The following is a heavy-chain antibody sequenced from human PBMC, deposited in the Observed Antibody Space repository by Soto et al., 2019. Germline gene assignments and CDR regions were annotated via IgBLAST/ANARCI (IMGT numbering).Heavy chain of an antibody. CDR2: IYHSGST. D-gene: IGHD3-22*01. CDR3: ARDYYDSSGYRRFDP. Sequence: SETLSLTCAVSCYSISSGYYWGWIRQPPGKGLEWIGSIYHSGSTYYNPSLKSRVTISVDTSKNQFSLKLSSVTAADTAVYYCARDYYDSSGYRRFDPWGQGTLVTVSS. CDR1: CYSISSGYY. J-gene: IGHJ5*02. V-gene: IGHV4-38-2*02.